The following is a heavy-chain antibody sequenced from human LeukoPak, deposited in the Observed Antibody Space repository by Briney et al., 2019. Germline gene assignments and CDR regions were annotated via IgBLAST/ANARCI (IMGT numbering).Heavy chain of an antibody. V-gene: IGHV4-59*01. CDR3: ARGGSGDSLSYWYFDL. Sequence: SETLSLTCTVSGDSISGNYWTWIRQPPGKGLEWIGYIYYSESTNYNASLKSRVTMSLDTSKNQFSLKLNSVTAADTAVYYCARGGSGDSLSYWYFDLWGRGTLVSVSS. J-gene: IGHJ2*01. CDR1: GDSISGNY. D-gene: IGHD4-17*01. CDR2: IYYSEST.